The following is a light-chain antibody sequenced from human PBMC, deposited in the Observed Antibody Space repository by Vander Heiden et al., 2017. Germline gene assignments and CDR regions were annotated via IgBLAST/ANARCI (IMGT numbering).Light chain of an antibody. J-gene: IGKJ2*01. Sequence: DIQMTQSPSSLSASVGDRVTITCRASQRISSYLNWYQQKPGKAPKLLIYAASSLQSGGPSRFSGSGSGTDFTLTISSLQPEDFATYYCQQSYSTPPYTFGQGTKLEIK. CDR3: QQSYSTPPYT. CDR2: AAS. CDR1: QRISSY. V-gene: IGKV1-39*01.